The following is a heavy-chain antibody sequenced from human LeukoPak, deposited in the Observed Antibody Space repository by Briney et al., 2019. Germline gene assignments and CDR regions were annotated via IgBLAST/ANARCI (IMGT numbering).Heavy chain of an antibody. V-gene: IGHV3-30*02. CDR2: IRYDGSNK. CDR1: GFTFSSYG. J-gene: IGHJ4*02. Sequence: GGSLILSCAASGFTFSSYGMHWVRQAPGKGLEWVAFIRYDGSNKDYADSVKGRFTISRDNSKNTLSLQMNSLRAEDTAVYYCAKDLGQAAVARLDNSGQGTLVTVSS. CDR3: AKDLGQAAVARLDN. D-gene: IGHD6-13*01.